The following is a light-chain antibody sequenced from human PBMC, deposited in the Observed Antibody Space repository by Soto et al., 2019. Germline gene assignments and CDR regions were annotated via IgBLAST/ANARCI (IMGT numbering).Light chain of an antibody. CDR1: QSVTSNY. CDR2: GAS. CDR3: LQYGMSPPT. J-gene: IGKJ1*01. V-gene: IGKV3-20*01. Sequence: DIVLTQSPGTLSLSPGKRATLSCRASQSVTSNYLAWYQQKPGQAPRRLIYGASSRATGIPDRFSGSGSGTDFTLTISRLEPEDFAVYCCLQYGMSPPTFGQGTKVEIK.